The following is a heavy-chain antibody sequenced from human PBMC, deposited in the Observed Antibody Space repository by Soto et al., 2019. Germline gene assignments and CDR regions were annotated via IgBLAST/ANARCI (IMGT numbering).Heavy chain of an antibody. Sequence: GSLRLSCAASGFTFSSYSMNWVRQAPGXGLEWVSSISSSSSYIYYADSVKGRFTISRDNAKNSLYLQMNSLRAEDTAVYYXXXXXXXPXDDWGHGTLVTVSS. CDR1: GFTFSSYS. CDR2: ISSSSSYI. V-gene: IGHV3-21*01. CDR3: XXXXXXPXDD. J-gene: IGHJ4*01.